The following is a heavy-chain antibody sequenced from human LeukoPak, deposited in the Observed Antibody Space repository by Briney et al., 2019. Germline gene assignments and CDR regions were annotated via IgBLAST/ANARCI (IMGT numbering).Heavy chain of an antibody. D-gene: IGHD3-9*01. Sequence: GGSLRLSCAASGFTFSSYAMSWVRQAPGKGLEWVSAISGSGGSTYYADSVKGRFTISRDNSKNTLYLQMNSLRAEDTAVYYCAKEVSNDILTGYLFYYYYGMDVWGQGTTVTVSS. CDR1: GFTFSSYA. J-gene: IGHJ6*02. CDR2: ISGSGGST. CDR3: AKEVSNDILTGYLFYYYYGMDV. V-gene: IGHV3-23*01.